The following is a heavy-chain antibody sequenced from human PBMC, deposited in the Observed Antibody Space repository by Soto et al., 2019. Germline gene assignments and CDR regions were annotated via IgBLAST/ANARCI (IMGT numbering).Heavy chain of an antibody. CDR3: AKDGLSTTIYYYYYMDV. D-gene: IGHD4-17*01. J-gene: IGHJ6*03. V-gene: IGHV3-23*01. Sequence: EGSLRLSCAASGFTFSSYAMSWVRQAPGKGLEWVSAISGSGGSTYYADSVKGRFTISRDNSKNTLYLQMNSLRAEDTAVYYCAKDGLSTTIYYYYYMDVWGKGTTVTVSS. CDR1: GFTFSSYA. CDR2: ISGSGGST.